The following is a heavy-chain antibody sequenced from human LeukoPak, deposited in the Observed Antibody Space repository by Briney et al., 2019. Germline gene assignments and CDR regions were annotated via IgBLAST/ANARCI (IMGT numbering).Heavy chain of an antibody. CDR1: GYTLTELS. CDR3: AAVGYCSSTSCPSDYYYYGMDV. V-gene: IGHV1-24*01. Sequence: ASVKVSCKVSGYTLTELSMHWVRQAPGKGLEWMGGFDPEDGETIYAQKFQGRVTMTEDTSTDTAYMELSSLRSEDTAVYYCAAVGYCSSTSCPSDYYYYGMDVWGQGTTVTVSS. D-gene: IGHD2-2*01. J-gene: IGHJ6*02. CDR2: FDPEDGET.